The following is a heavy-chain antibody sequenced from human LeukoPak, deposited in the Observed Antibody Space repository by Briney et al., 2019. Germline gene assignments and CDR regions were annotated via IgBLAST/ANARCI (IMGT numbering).Heavy chain of an antibody. CDR1: GGSISSGSYY. J-gene: IGHJ6*02. Sequence: PSQTLSLTCTVSGGSISSGSYYWSWIRQPAGKGLEWIGRIYTSGSTNYNPSLKSRVTISVDTSKNQFSLKLSSVTAADTAVYYCASYGDYYYYGMDVWGQGTTVTVSS. CDR2: IYTSGST. V-gene: IGHV4-61*02. D-gene: IGHD4-17*01. CDR3: ASYGDYYYYGMDV.